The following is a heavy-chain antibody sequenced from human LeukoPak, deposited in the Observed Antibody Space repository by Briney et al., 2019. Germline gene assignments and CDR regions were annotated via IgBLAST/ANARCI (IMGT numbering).Heavy chain of an antibody. Sequence: GGSLRLSCAASGFTFSSYSMNWVRQAPGKGLEWVSSISSSCSYIYYADSVKGRFTISRDNAKNSLYLQMNSLRAEDTAVYYCANGRMITSGGLTEREFDYWGQGTLVTVSS. CDR1: GFTFSSYS. D-gene: IGHD3-16*01. V-gene: IGHV3-21*01. CDR2: ISSSCSYI. J-gene: IGHJ4*02. CDR3: ANGRMITSGGLTEREFDY.